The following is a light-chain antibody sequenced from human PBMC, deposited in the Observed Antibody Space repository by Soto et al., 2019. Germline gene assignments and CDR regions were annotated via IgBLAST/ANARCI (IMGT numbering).Light chain of an antibody. CDR1: SSDVGAYNY. J-gene: IGLJ1*01. CDR2: EVS. CDR3: CSFTSITTYV. V-gene: IGLV2-14*01. Sequence: QSALTQPASVSGSLGQSITISCTGTSSDVGAYNYVSWYQQQPGKAPKRMISEVSNRPSGVSNRFSGSKSGNTASLIISGLQAEDEADYYCCSFTSITTYVFGTGTKVTAL.